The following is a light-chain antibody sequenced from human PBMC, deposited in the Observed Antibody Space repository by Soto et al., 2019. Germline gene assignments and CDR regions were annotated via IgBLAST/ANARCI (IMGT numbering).Light chain of an antibody. Sequence: EIVLTQSPGTLSLSPGERATLXXRASQSVSNNYLAWYQQKPGQAPRLXXYGASNRATGIPDRFSGSGSGTDFTLTISSLEPEDFAVYYCQQRSNWPLLTFGGGTKVDIK. CDR1: QSVSNNY. V-gene: IGKV3D-20*02. CDR3: QQRSNWPLLT. CDR2: GAS. J-gene: IGKJ4*01.